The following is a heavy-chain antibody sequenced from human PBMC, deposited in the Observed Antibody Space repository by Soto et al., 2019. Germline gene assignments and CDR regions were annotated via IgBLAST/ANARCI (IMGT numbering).Heavy chain of an antibody. CDR1: GFTFSSYS. CDR3: ARDRGAVRAFDI. D-gene: IGHD6-19*01. Sequence: EVQLVESGGGLVKPGGSLGLSCAASGFTFSSYSMNWVRQAPGKGLEWVSSISSSSSYIYYADSVKGRFTISRDNAKNSLYLQMNSLRAEDTAVYYCARDRGAVRAFDIWGQGTMVTVSS. CDR2: ISSSSSYI. V-gene: IGHV3-21*01. J-gene: IGHJ3*02.